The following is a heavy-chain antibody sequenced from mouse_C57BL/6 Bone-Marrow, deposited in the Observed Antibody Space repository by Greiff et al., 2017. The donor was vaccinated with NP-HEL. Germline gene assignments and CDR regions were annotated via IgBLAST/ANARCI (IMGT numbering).Heavy chain of an antibody. CDR1: GYTFTSSW. V-gene: IGHV1-50*01. J-gene: IGHJ2*01. Sequence: QVQLQQPGAELVKPGASVKLSCQASGYTFTSSWMPWVKQRPGPGLEWIGEIDPSDSSTNSNQKFKGNATLTVDTSSSTAYMQLSSLTSEDSAVYYCESRWLLLDYWGQGTTLTGSS. CDR3: ESRWLLLDY. CDR2: IDPSDSST. D-gene: IGHD2-3*01.